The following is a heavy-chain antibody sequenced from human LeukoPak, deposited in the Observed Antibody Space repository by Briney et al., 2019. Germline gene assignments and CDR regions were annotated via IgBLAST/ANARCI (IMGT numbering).Heavy chain of an antibody. J-gene: IGHJ4*02. Sequence: GGSLRLSCAASGFTFSSYGMHWVRQAPGKGLEWVAVISYDGSNKYYADSVKGRFTISRDNSKNTLYLQMNSLRAEDTAVYYCAKDRISGATFLAGTMIVVVGSLDYWGQGTLVTVSS. CDR3: AKDRISGATFLAGTMIVVVGSLDY. V-gene: IGHV3-30*18. CDR1: GFTFSSYG. D-gene: IGHD3-22*01. CDR2: ISYDGSNK.